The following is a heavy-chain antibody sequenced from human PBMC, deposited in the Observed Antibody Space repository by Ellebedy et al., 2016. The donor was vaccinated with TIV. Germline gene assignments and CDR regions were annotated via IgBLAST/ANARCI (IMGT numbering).Heavy chain of an antibody. J-gene: IGHJ4*02. V-gene: IGHV1-18*01. CDR2: ISAYNGNT. D-gene: IGHD3-3*01. CDR1: GYTFTSYG. Sequence: ASVKVSXXASGYTFTSYGISWVRQAPGQGLEWMGWISAYNGNTNYAQKLQGRVTMTTDTSTSTAYMELRSLRSDDTAVYYCARESYYPRYYDFWSGYRYFDYWGQGTLVTVSS. CDR3: ARESYYPRYYDFWSGYRYFDY.